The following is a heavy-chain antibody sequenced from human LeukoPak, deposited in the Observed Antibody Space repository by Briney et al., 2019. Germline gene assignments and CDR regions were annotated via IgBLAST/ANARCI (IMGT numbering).Heavy chain of an antibody. V-gene: IGHV1-69*04. CDR2: IIPIVGIA. CDR3: AREGRWDCSSTSCYSWFDP. Sequence: ASVKVSCKASGGTFSRYGISWVRQAPGQGLEWMGRIIPIVGIANYAQKFQGRVTITADKSTSTAYMELSSLRSEDTAVYYCAREGRWDCSSTSCYSWFDPWGQGTLVTVSS. J-gene: IGHJ5*02. CDR1: GGTFSRYG. D-gene: IGHD2-2*02.